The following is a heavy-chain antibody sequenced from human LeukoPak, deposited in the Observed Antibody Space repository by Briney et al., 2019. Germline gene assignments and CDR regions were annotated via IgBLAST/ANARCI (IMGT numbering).Heavy chain of an antibody. CDR1: GFTFDDYG. V-gene: IGHV3-20*04. Sequence: PGGSLRLSCAASGFTFDDYGMSWVRQAPGKGLEWVSGINWNGGSTGYADSVKGRFTISRDNAKNSLYLQMNSLRAEDTALYYCARGAAPLYYYGSSGSIDYWGQGTLVTVSS. CDR2: INWNGGST. CDR3: ARGAAPLYYYGSSGSIDY. D-gene: IGHD3-22*01. J-gene: IGHJ4*02.